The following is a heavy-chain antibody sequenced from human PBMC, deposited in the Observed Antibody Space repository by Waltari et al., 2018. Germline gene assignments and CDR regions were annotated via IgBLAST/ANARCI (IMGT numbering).Heavy chain of an antibody. CDR3: AVVVISDYYYYGMDV. D-gene: IGHD3-22*01. J-gene: IGHJ6*02. V-gene: IGHV1-69*13. CDR2: IIPIFGTA. Sequence: QVSLVQSGAEVKKPGSSVKVYCKASVGTFRSYAIRWVRQAPGQGPEWMGGIIPIFGTANYAQKFQGRVTITADESTSTAYMELSSLRSEDTAVYYCAVVVISDYYYYGMDVWGQGTTVTVSS. CDR1: VGTFRSYA.